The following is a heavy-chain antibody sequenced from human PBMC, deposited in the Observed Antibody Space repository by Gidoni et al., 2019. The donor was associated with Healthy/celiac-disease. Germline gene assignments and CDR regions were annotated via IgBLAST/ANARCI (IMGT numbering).Heavy chain of an antibody. J-gene: IGHJ4*02. D-gene: IGHD5-12*01. CDR3: TTNPARWLRNF. V-gene: IGHV3-15*01. CDR1: GFPFSNAW. Sequence: EVQLVESGGGLVKPGGSLRLSCAASGFPFSNAWMSWVRQAPGKGLEWVGRVKSKTDGGTTDYAAPVKGRFTISRDDSKNTLYLQMNSLKTEDTAMYYCTTNPARWLRNFWGQGTLVTVSS. CDR2: VKSKTDGGTT.